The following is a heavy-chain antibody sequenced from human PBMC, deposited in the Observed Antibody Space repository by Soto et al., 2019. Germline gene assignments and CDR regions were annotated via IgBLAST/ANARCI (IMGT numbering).Heavy chain of an antibody. J-gene: IGHJ3*02. CDR2: IYRETT. CDR3: ATYSSGWYNAFDI. CDR1: GDSISSGGYS. D-gene: IGHD6-19*01. Sequence: QLQLQESGSGLVKPSQALSLTCAVSGDSISSGGYSWSWIRQPPGKGLEWIGYIYRETTYYNPSLNSRVXXSXDXXKNHFSLKLSSVTAADTAVYYCATYSSGWYNAFDIWGQGTMVTVSS. V-gene: IGHV4-30-2*01.